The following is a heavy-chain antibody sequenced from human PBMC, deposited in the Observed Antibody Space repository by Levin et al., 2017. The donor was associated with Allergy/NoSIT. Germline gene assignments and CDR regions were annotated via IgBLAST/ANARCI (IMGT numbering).Heavy chain of an antibody. Sequence: SLKISCAASGFTFDDYAMHWVRQAPGKGLEWVSGISWNSGSIGYADSVKGRFTISRDNAKNSLYLQMNSLRAEDTALYYCAKDQGGVWFGIPYGMDVWGQGTTVTVSS. D-gene: IGHD3-10*01. J-gene: IGHJ6*02. V-gene: IGHV3-9*01. CDR2: ISWNSGSI. CDR3: AKDQGGVWFGIPYGMDV. CDR1: GFTFDDYA.